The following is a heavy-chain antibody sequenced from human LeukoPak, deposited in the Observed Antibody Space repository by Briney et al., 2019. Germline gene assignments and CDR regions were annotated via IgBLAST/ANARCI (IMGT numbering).Heavy chain of an antibody. J-gene: IGHJ4*02. CDR1: GFTFSSYW. V-gene: IGHV3-74*01. D-gene: IGHD1-26*01. Sequence: GGSLRLSCAASGFTFSSYWMHWVRQAQGKGLVWVSRINSDGSSTSYADSGKGRFTISRDNAKNTLYLQMNRLRAEDTAVYYCARSLTVLGKPFDYWGQGTLVTVSS. CDR2: INSDGSST. CDR3: ARSLTVLGKPFDY.